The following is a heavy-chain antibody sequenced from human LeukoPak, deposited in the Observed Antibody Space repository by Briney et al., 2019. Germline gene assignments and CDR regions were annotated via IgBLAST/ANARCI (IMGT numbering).Heavy chain of an antibody. V-gene: IGHV4-59*11. J-gene: IGHJ6*03. CDR2: IYYSGST. Sequence: KPSEALSLTPTLSRGSFSSHYWSWIPQPPGKGLEWIGYIYYSGSTNYNPSLKSRVTISVDTSKNQFSLKLSSVTAADTAVYYCARDYSSSSGYYYYYYMDVWGKGTTVTVSS. CDR1: RGSFSSHY. D-gene: IGHD6-6*01. CDR3: ARDYSSSSGYYYYYYMDV.